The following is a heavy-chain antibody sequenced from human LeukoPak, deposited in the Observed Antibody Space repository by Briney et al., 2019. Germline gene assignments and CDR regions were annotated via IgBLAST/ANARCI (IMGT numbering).Heavy chain of an antibody. CDR3: ARVVRGVRYFDY. CDR1: GYTFTSYD. CDR2: MNPNSGNT. D-gene: IGHD3-10*01. Sequence: GASVKVSCKASGYTFTSYDINWVRQATGQGLEWMGWMNPNSGNTGYAQKFPGRVTMTRNTSISTAYMELSSLRSEDTAVYYCARVVRGVRYFDYWGQGTLVTVSS. V-gene: IGHV1-8*01. J-gene: IGHJ4*02.